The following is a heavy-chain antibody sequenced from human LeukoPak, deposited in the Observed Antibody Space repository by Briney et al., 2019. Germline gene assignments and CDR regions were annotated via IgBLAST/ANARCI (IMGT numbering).Heavy chain of an antibody. Sequence: SETLSLTCTVSGGSIRTYYWSWLRQPPGKGLEWIGYIYYSGSTNYNPSLKSRVTISVDTSKNQFSLKLSSVTAADTAVYYCARLNGGSYWIDYWGQGTLVTVSS. CDR1: GGSIRTYY. CDR3: ARLNGGSYWIDY. D-gene: IGHD1-26*01. J-gene: IGHJ4*02. V-gene: IGHV4-59*01. CDR2: IYYSGST.